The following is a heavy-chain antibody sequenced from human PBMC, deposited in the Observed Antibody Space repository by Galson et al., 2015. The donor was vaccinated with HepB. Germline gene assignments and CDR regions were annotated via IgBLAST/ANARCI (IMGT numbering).Heavy chain of an antibody. CDR2: IYPGDSDT. D-gene: IGHD2-8*01. J-gene: IGHJ3*02. CDR1: GYSFTSYW. Sequence: QSGAEVKKPGESLRISCKGSGYSFTSYWIGWVRQMPGKGLEWMGIIYPGDSDTRYSPSFQGQVTISADKSISTAYLQWSSLKASDTAMYYCARLFPPITSRQAGVSASADAFDIWGQGTMVTVSS. V-gene: IGHV5-51*01. CDR3: ARLFPPITSRQAGVSASADAFDI.